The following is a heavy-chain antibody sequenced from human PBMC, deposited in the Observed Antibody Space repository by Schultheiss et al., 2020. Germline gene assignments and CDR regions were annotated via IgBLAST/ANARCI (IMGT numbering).Heavy chain of an antibody. CDR3: ARVHHLRYFDWSIVD. D-gene: IGHD3-9*01. CDR1: GFIFSSYW. J-gene: IGHJ4*02. V-gene: IGHV3-74*01. Sequence: GGSLRLSCAASGFIFSSYWMHWVRQVPGKGLVWVSTIIGDGCSTNYADSVKGRFTISRDNAKNTLFLQMNSLRAEDTAVYYCARVHHLRYFDWSIVDWGQGTLVTVSS. CDR2: IIGDGCST.